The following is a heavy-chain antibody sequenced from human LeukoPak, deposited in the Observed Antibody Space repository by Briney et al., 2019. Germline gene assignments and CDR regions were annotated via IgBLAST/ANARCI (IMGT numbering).Heavy chain of an antibody. D-gene: IGHD5-18*01. J-gene: IGHJ6*03. CDR1: GFTFSSYA. V-gene: IGHV3-23*01. CDR3: AKKMDTAMESYYYYYMDV. CDR2: ISGSGGST. Sequence: PGGSLRLSCAASGFTFSSYAMSWVRQAPGKGLEWVSAISGSGGSTYYADSVKGRFTISRDNSKNTLYLQMNSLRAEDTAVYYCAKKMDTAMESYYYYYMDVWGKGTTVTVSS.